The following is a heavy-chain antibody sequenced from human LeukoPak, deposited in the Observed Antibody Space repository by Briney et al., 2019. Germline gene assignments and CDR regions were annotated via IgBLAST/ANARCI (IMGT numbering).Heavy chain of an antibody. V-gene: IGHV3-7*01. J-gene: IGHJ4*02. CDR2: IKQDGIEK. CDR1: GFTFSDYW. CDR3: ARARIVDY. Sequence: GGSLRLSCAASGFTFSDYWMSWVRQAPGKGLVWVANIKQDGIEKYYVDSVKGRFTISRDNAKNSLYLQMNSLRAEDTAVYYCARARIVDYWGQGTPVTVSS. D-gene: IGHD2-21*01.